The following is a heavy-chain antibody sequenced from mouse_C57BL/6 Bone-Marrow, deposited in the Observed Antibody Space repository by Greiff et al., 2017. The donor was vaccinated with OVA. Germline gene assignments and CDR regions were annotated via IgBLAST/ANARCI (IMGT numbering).Heavy chain of an antibody. J-gene: IGHJ4*01. D-gene: IGHD1-1*01. CDR1: GFTFSDYY. CDR2: ISNGGGST. CDR3: ARRSRRGVVGASYAMDY. Sequence: EVKLMESGGGLVQPGGSLKLSCAASGFTFSDYYMYWVRQTPEKRLEWVAYISNGGGSTYYPDTVKGRFTISRDNAKNTLYLQMSRLKSEDTAMYYGARRSRRGVVGASYAMDYWGQGTSVTVSS. V-gene: IGHV5-12*01.